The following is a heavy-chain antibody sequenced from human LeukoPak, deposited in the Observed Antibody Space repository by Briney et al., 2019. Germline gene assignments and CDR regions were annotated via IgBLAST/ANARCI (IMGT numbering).Heavy chain of an antibody. V-gene: IGHV4-59*01. CDR2: IYYSGST. CDR1: GGSFSGYY. D-gene: IGHD3-3*01. Sequence: SETLSLTCAVYGGSFSGYYWSWIRQPPGKGLEWIGYIYYSGSTNYNPSLKSRVTISADTSKNQFSLKLSSVTAADTAVYYCARTSTIFGVVITGFDYWGQGTLVTVSS. CDR3: ARTSTIFGVVITGFDY. J-gene: IGHJ4*02.